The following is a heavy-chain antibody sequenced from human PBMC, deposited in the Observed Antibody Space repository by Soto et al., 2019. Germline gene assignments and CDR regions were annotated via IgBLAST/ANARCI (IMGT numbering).Heavy chain of an antibody. CDR2: INHSGST. Sequence: SETLSLTCAVYGGSFSGYYWSWIRQPPGKGLEWIGEINHSGSTNYNPSLKSRVTISVDTSKNQFSLKLSSVTAADTAVYYCARGPGSGSYFSYYYGRDVWGQGTTVT. CDR1: GGSFSGYY. D-gene: IGHD1-26*01. J-gene: IGHJ6*02. CDR3: ARGPGSGSYFSYYYGRDV. V-gene: IGHV4-34*01.